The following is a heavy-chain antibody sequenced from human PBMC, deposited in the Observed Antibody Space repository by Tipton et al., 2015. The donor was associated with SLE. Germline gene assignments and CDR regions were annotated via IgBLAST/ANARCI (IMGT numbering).Heavy chain of an antibody. D-gene: IGHD4-11*01. V-gene: IGHV4-59*11. CDR2: IDYTGKT. CDR3: ARDKVVRTIYSTYYYFDL. CDR1: GGSFTSHY. J-gene: IGHJ2*01. Sequence: TLSLTCTVSGGSFTSHYWGYIRQPPGKGLEWIGHIDYTGKTDYNPSLKTRVTTTVDPSKNQFSRNPGSVTAADTATYYCARDKVVRTIYSTYYYFDLWGRGTLVTVSS.